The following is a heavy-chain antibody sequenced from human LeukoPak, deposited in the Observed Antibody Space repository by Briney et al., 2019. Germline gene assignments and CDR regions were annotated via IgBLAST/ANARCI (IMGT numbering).Heavy chain of an antibody. Sequence: GGSLRLSCAASGFTFSDYYMSWIRQAPGKGLEWVSYISSSGSTIYYADSVKGRFTISRDNAKNSLYLQMNSLRAEDTAVYYCAKDRATTSSGWYASEYYYGMDVWGQGTTVTVSS. CDR3: AKDRATTSSGWYASEYYYGMDV. V-gene: IGHV3-11*01. CDR1: GFTFSDYY. CDR2: ISSSGSTI. D-gene: IGHD6-19*01. J-gene: IGHJ6*02.